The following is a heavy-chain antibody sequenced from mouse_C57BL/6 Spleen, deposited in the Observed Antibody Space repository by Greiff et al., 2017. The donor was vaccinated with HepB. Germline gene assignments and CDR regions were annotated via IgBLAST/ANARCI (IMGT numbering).Heavy chain of an antibody. CDR3: TSDDYDVFAY. J-gene: IGHJ3*01. CDR1: GYTFTDYE. Sequence: VQLQQSGAELVRPGASVTLSCKASGYTFTDYEMHWVKQTPVHGLEWIGAIDPETGGTAYNQKFKGKAILTADKSSSTAYMELRSLTSEYSAVSYCTSDDYDVFAYWGQGTLVTVSA. CDR2: IDPETGGT. V-gene: IGHV1-15*01. D-gene: IGHD2-4*01.